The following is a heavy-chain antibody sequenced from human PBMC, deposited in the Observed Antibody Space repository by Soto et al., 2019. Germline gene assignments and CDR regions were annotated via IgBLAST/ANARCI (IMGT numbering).Heavy chain of an antibody. J-gene: IGHJ6*01. Sequence: QLVESGGGLVKPGGSLRLSCEASRFRFSDYYMSWVRQAPGKGLEWVSFISSSGTTIYYADSVKGRFTISRDNAKNSLFLQMNSLRVEDTAVYYCASSEGNYYYYGMDGWGQGTRVTVSS. CDR2: ISSSGTTI. V-gene: IGHV3-11*01. CDR3: ASSEGNYYYYGMDG. CDR1: RFRFSDYY.